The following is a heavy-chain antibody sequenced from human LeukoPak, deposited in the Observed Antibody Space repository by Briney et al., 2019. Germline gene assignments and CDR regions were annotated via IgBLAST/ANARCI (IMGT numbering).Heavy chain of an antibody. CDR2: VSGNGGNT. Sequence: GRSLRLSCTASGFTFSNYAMSWVRQAPGKGLEWVSAVSGNGGNTYYADSVKGRFTISRDNSKNTLYLQMNTLRAEDTAVYYCAKRRYYDSSGYDFDYWGQGTLVTVSS. D-gene: IGHD3-22*01. V-gene: IGHV3-23*01. CDR3: AKRRYYDSSGYDFDY. CDR1: GFTFSNYA. J-gene: IGHJ4*02.